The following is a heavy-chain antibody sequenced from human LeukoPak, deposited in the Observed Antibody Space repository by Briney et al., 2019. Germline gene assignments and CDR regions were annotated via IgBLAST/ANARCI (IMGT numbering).Heavy chain of an antibody. D-gene: IGHD1-1*01. Sequence: GGSLRLSCVASGFTFSSDWMHWVRQAPGKGPVWVSRISSDGTNTIYADSVKGRFTISRDNAKNTLYLQMNSLGAEDAAVYYCARGGSGTFDYWGQGTLVTVSS. CDR2: ISSDGTNT. J-gene: IGHJ4*02. CDR3: ARGGSGTFDY. CDR1: GFTFSSDW. V-gene: IGHV3-74*01.